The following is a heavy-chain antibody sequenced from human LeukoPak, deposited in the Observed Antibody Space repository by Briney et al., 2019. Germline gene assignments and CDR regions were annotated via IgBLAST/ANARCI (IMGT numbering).Heavy chain of an antibody. J-gene: IGHJ4*02. CDR2: IYSDGTI. D-gene: IGHD3-16*01. Sequence: PGGSLRLSCAASGFTFSGYYMSWVRQVPGKGLEWVSVIYSDGTISYADSVKGRFTISRDNSENTLYLQMNSLRVEDTAVYYCAREVGGGASGQWGQGTLVTVSS. CDR1: GFTFSGYY. CDR3: AREVGGGASGQ. V-gene: IGHV3-66*01.